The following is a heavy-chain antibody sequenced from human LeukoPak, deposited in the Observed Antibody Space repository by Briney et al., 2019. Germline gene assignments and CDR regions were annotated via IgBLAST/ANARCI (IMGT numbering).Heavy chain of an antibody. Sequence: PSETLSLTCTVSGGSISSYFLTWIRQPPGKGLEWIGYIYYIGSTNYNPSLKSRVTISVDTSKNQFSLKLGSVTAADTAVYYCATTPRDGYPFDYWGQGTLVTVSS. J-gene: IGHJ4*02. D-gene: IGHD5-24*01. CDR2: IYYIGST. CDR1: GGSISSYF. V-gene: IGHV4-59*01. CDR3: ATTPRDGYPFDY.